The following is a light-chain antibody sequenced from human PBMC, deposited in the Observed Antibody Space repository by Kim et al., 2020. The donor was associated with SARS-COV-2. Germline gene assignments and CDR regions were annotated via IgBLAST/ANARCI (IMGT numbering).Light chain of an antibody. J-gene: IGKJ4*01. Sequence: STSVGDRVTISCRASQSISNWLAWYQQKPGKAPKLLIYRASSLQNGVSSRFSGSGSGTDFTLTISSLQPDDFATYYCQQYSGYPLTFGGGTSWRS. CDR3: QQYSGYPLT. CDR2: RAS. CDR1: QSISNW. V-gene: IGKV1-5*03.